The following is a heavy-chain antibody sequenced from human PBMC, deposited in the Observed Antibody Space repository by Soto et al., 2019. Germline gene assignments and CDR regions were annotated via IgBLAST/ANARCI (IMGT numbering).Heavy chain of an antibody. D-gene: IGHD2-8*01. J-gene: IGHJ4*02. Sequence: PSETLSLTCTVSGGSISSRGFYWTRIRQHPGKGLEWIVYIYYSGSTYFNPFLKSRVTISPDTSKNHFSLKLDSVTAEDTAVYYCTTDPGCTNGVCYDLPFDYWGQGTLVTVSS. V-gene: IGHV4-31*03. CDR3: TTDPGCTNGVCYDLPFDY. CDR2: IYYSGST. CDR1: GGSISSRGFY.